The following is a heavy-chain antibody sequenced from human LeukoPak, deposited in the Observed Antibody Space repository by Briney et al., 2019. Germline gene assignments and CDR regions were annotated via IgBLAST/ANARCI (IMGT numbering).Heavy chain of an antibody. Sequence: GGSLRLSCAASGFTFSSYGMHWVRQAPGKGLEWVAVISYDGSNKYYADSVKGRFTISRDNSKNTLYLQMNSLRAEDTAVYYCARDLVVAVAASTAFDYWGQGTLVTVSS. CDR3: ARDLVVAVAASTAFDY. J-gene: IGHJ4*02. CDR2: ISYDGSNK. CDR1: GFTFSSYG. D-gene: IGHD6-19*01. V-gene: IGHV3-30*03.